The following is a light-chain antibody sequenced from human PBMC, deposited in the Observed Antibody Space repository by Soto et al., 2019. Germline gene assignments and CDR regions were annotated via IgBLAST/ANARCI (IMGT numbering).Light chain of an antibody. CDR1: QSVSSN. J-gene: IGKJ1*01. CDR3: QQYNTWPRT. V-gene: IGKV3-15*01. Sequence: EIXMTQSPSTLSVSPGERASLSCRGSQSVSSNLAWYQQKPGQAPRLIIYGASTRATGIPARFSGSGSGTEFTLTLSSLQSEDFAVYYCQQYNTWPRTFGQGTKVDIK. CDR2: GAS.